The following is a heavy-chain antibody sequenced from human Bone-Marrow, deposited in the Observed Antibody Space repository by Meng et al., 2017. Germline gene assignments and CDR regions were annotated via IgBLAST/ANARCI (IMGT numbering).Heavy chain of an antibody. Sequence: GESLKISCAVSGFSFSGYWMSWVREAPGKGLEWVANINEDGSERYYVDSVRGRFTISRDNAKNSLYLQMNGLRAEDTAVYYCATDRATVFDYWGQGTLVTVSS. V-gene: IGHV3-7*01. CDR2: INEDGSER. CDR1: GFSFSGYW. J-gene: IGHJ4*02. CDR3: ATDRATVFDY.